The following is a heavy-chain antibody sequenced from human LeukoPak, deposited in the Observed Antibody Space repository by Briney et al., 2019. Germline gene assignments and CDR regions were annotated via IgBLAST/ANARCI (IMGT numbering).Heavy chain of an antibody. CDR2: IYTSGST. Sequence: SETLSLTCTVSGGSISSGSYYWSWIRQPAGKGLEWIGRIYTSGSTNYNPSLKSRVTISVDTSKNQFSLKLSSVTAADTAVYYCARDVGDRWTFWSGYLNWFDPWGQGTLVTVSS. V-gene: IGHV4-61*02. D-gene: IGHD3-3*01. CDR1: GGSISSGSYY. J-gene: IGHJ5*02. CDR3: ARDVGDRWTFWSGYLNWFDP.